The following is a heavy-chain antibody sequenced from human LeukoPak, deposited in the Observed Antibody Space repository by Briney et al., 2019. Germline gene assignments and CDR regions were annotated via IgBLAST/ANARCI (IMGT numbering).Heavy chain of an antibody. D-gene: IGHD6-13*01. CDR2: FDPEDGET. J-gene: IGHJ4*02. V-gene: IGHV1-24*01. CDR1: GYTLTELS. CDR3: ARVGSIAAAGTPDY. Sequence: ASVKVSCKVSGYTLTELSMHWVRQAPGKGLEWMGGFDPEDGETIYAQKFQGRVTMTRDTSTSTVYMELSSLRSEDTAVYYCARVGSIAAAGTPDYWGQGTLVTVSS.